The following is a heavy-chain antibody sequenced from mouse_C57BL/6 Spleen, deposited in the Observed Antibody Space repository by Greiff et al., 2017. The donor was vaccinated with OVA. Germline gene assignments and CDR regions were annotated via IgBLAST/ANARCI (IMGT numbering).Heavy chain of an antibody. CDR1: GFTFSSYA. V-gene: IGHV5-4*01. CDR2: ISDGGSYT. D-gene: IGHD2-10*01. J-gene: IGHJ4*01. CDR3: ARDILPYYAMDY. Sequence: EVMLVESGGGLVKPGGSLKLSCAASGFTFSSYAMSWVRQTPEKRLEWVATISDGGSYTYYPDNVKGRFTISRDNAKNNLYLQMSHLKSEDTAMYYCARDILPYYAMDYWGQGTSVTVSS.